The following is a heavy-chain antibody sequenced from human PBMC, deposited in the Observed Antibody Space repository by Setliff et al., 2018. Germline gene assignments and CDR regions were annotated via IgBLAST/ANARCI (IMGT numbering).Heavy chain of an antibody. CDR3: ARDRGGGLYDY. CDR2: IKQDGSEK. CDR1: GFSLRIFW. J-gene: IGHJ4*02. Sequence: GGSLRLSCAASGFSLRIFWMSWVRQTPGRGLEWVATIKQDGSEKFYADAVKGRFTISRDNAKNSLFLQMNSLRAEDTAIYFCARDRGGGLYDYWGLGTLVTVSS. D-gene: IGHD3-16*01. V-gene: IGHV3-7*01.